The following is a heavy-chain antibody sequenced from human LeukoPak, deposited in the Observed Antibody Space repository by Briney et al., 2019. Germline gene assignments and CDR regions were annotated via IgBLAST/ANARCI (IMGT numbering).Heavy chain of an antibody. CDR1: GFTFSTFA. CDR2: ITAGGGST. D-gene: IGHD2-15*01. V-gene: IGHV3-23*01. J-gene: IGHJ3*02. CDR3: AKVGYCSGGNCYRAFDI. Sequence: AGGSLRLSCAGSGFTFSTFAMSWVHQAPGRGLEWVSAITAGGGSTHYVDSAKGRFTISRDNSKNTLYLQMDSLRAEDTAVYYCAKVGYCSGGNCYRAFDIWGHGTMVTVSS.